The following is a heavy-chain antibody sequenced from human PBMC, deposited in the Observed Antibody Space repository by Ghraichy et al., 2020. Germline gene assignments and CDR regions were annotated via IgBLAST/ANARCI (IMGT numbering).Heavy chain of an antibody. D-gene: IGHD3-10*01. J-gene: IGHJ6*02. V-gene: IGHV1-2*02. Sequence: ASVKVSCKASGYSFTDYYVHWVRQAPGHGLEWMGYINPDTGGTDFPQSFQGRVILTRDTSVNTAYMELASLRSDDTAIYYCARGAFTLVRGPRYFYGLDAWGRGTTVTVSS. CDR1: GYSFTDYY. CDR3: ARGAFTLVRGPRYFYGLDA. CDR2: INPDTGGT.